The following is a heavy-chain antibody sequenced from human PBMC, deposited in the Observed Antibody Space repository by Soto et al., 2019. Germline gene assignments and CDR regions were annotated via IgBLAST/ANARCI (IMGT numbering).Heavy chain of an antibody. CDR2: ISYDGSNK. CDR1: GFTFSSYA. CDR3: ARDRGYSYGGYYFDY. J-gene: IGHJ4*02. D-gene: IGHD5-18*01. Sequence: PGGSLRLSCAASGFTFSSYAMHWVRQAPGKGLEWVAVISYDGSNKYYADSVKGRFTISRDNSKNTLYLQMNSLRAEDTAVYYCARDRGYSYGGYYFDYWGQGTLVTVSS. V-gene: IGHV3-30-3*01.